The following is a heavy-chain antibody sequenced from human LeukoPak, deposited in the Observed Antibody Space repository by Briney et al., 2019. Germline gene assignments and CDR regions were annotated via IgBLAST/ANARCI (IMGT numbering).Heavy chain of an antibody. CDR3: ARGIADDY. J-gene: IGHJ4*02. Sequence: PGGSLRLSCAASGFTFSNLWMSWVRQAPGKGLEWVADIKQDGSEKYYMDSVKGRFTISRDNAKKSLYLQMNSLRAEDTAVYYCARGIADDYWGQGTLVTVSS. CDR1: GFTFSNLW. CDR2: IKQDGSEK. D-gene: IGHD6-13*01. V-gene: IGHV3-7*03.